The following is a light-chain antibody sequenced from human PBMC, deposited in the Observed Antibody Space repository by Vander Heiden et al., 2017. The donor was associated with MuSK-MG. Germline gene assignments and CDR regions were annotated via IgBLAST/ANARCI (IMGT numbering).Light chain of an antibody. CDR3: STWGYNLNAQV. J-gene: IGLJ3*02. V-gene: IGLV1-44*01. CDR1: RNNIGRYA. CDR2: GSS. Sequence: QSALTQEASVSGTVGQKVTLSCTGNRNNIGRYAVGWYQQVSHDAPKAVRFGSSLPSGIPDRFSGSKSGTTASLTISGLQPEDEADYYCSTWGYNLNAQVFGGGTRLTV.